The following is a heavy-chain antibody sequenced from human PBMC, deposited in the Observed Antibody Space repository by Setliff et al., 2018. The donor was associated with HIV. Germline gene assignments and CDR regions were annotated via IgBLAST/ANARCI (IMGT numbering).Heavy chain of an antibody. CDR3: ARLGGSFGIPHFDF. CDR1: GYVFSDYW. Sequence: GESLKISCEVSGYVFSDYWIAWVRQTPGKGLEWMGLVYPADSNTIYSPSFQHQVTISADKSFSTAFLQWSDVKAPDSGIYFCARLGGSFGIPHFDFWGQGTPVTVSS. CDR2: VYPADSNT. J-gene: IGHJ4*02. D-gene: IGHD3-3*02. V-gene: IGHV5-51*01.